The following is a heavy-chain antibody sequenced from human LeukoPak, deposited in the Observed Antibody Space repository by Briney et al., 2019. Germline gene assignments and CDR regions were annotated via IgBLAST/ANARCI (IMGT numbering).Heavy chain of an antibody. J-gene: IGHJ6*04. Sequence: ASVNVSCTASGGTFSSYAISCVRQAPGHGREWMGGIIPIFGTANYAQKFQGRVTITADKSTCTAYMERSSVRAEDTAVYYCARAGYYNILTGYYKGYYYGMDVWGKGTTVTVSS. CDR3: ARAGYYNILTGYYKGYYYGMDV. CDR2: IIPIFGTA. V-gene: IGHV1-69*06. D-gene: IGHD3-9*01. CDR1: GGTFSSYA.